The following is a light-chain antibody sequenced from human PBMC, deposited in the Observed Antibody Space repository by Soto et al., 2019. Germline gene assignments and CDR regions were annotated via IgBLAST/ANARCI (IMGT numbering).Light chain of an antibody. J-gene: IGLJ2*01. CDR1: NSDIDDYNY. CDR2: DVS. CDR3: SSYTSSITLV. V-gene: IGLV2-14*01. Sequence: QSALTQPASLSGSPGQSITISCTGTNSDIDDYNYVSWYQQHPGKAPKLMIYDVSNRPSGVSNRFSGSKSGNTASLTISGLQAEDEADYYCSSYTSSITLVFGGGTKLTVL.